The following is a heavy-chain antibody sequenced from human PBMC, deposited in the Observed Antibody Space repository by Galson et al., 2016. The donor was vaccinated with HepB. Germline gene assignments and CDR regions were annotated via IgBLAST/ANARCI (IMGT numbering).Heavy chain of an antibody. V-gene: IGHV4-39*01. CDR3: ARYPDV. D-gene: IGHD1-14*01. CDR1: GGSISGSPYY. CDR2: MNYYGAT. J-gene: IGHJ1*01. Sequence: SETLSLTCTVAGGSISGSPYYWGWIRQSPGKGLQSIGGMNYYGATFYTPSLESQVTMFVDTSRNQLSLRLRSLPATDAAVYFCARYPDVWGRGILVTVSS.